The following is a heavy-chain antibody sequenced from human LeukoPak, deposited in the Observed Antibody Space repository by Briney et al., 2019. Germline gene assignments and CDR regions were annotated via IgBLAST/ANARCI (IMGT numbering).Heavy chain of an antibody. CDR1: GLSLSTSGVG. CDR3: AHSRYHCSGGRCLLPYDY. J-gene: IGHJ4*02. Sequence: SGPTLVKPTQTLTLTCTFSGLSLSTSGVGVGXXXXXXXXXXXWLALICWDDDKRYSPSLKSRLTITKDTSKNQVVLTMTNMDPVDTATYYCAHSRYHCSGGRCLLPYDYWGQGTRVTVSS. D-gene: IGHD2-15*01. CDR2: ICWDDDK. V-gene: IGHV2-5*02.